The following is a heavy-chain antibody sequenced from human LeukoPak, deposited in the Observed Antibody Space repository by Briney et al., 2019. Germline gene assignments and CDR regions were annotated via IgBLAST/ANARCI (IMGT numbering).Heavy chain of an antibody. D-gene: IGHD3-22*01. V-gene: IGHV5-51*01. CDR3: ARHRLPAYYYDSSGSPGDAFDI. J-gene: IGHJ3*02. CDR2: IYPGDSDT. Sequence: GESLQISCKGSAYSFTSYWISWVRQMPGKGLEWMGIIYPGDSDTRYSPSFQGQVTISADMSISTAYLQWSSLKASDTAMYYCARHRLPAYYYDSSGSPGDAFDIWGQGTMVTVSS. CDR1: AYSFTSYW.